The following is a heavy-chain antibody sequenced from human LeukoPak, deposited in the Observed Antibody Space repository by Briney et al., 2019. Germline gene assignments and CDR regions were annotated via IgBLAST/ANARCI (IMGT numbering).Heavy chain of an antibody. CDR1: GGSISSSSHY. Sequence: SETLSLTCTVSGGSISSSSHYWAWIRQPPGKGLEWIANIYYSGNTYYNPSLKSRVTISVDMSKNQFSLKLSSVTAADTAVYYCARHRTASDYWGQGTLVTVSS. D-gene: IGHD4-17*01. V-gene: IGHV4-39*01. J-gene: IGHJ4*02. CDR3: ARHRTASDY. CDR2: IYYSGNT.